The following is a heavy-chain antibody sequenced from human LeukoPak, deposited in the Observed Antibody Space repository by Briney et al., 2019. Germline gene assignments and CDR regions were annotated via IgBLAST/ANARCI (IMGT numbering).Heavy chain of an antibody. Sequence: GGSLRLSCAASGFTFSDYYMSWIRQAPGKGLEWVSYISSSGSTIYYADSVKGRFTISRDNSKNTLYLQMNSLRAEDTAVYYCAKGYSSSWSSGLMDYYYMDVWGKRTTVTISS. J-gene: IGHJ6*03. V-gene: IGHV3-11*04. CDR3: AKGYSSSWSSGLMDYYYMDV. CDR2: ISSSGSTI. CDR1: GFTFSDYY. D-gene: IGHD6-13*01.